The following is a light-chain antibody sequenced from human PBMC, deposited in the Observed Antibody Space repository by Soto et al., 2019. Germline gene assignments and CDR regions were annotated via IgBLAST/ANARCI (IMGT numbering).Light chain of an antibody. J-gene: IGKJ2*01. CDR3: HQYGSSPDT. CDR2: GAS. Sequence: EIVLTQSPGALYLSPGERATLSCRASQSVSSSYLAWYQQKPGQAPRLLIYGASSRATCIPDRFSGSGSGTDFTLTINRLELEDFAVYYCHQYGSSPDTFGQRTKLEI. V-gene: IGKV3-20*01. CDR1: QSVSSSY.